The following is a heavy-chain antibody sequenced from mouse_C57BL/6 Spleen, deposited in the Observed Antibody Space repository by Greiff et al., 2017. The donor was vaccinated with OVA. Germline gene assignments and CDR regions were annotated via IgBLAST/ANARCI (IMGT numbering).Heavy chain of an antibody. CDR1: GYSITSGYY. Sequence: EVQLQESGPGLVKPSQSLSLTCSVTGYSITSGYYWNWIRQFPGNKLEWMGYISYDGSNNYNPSLKNRISITRDTSKNQFFLKLNSVTTEDTATYYCARGHDYYWGQGTTLTVSS. CDR2: ISYDGSN. D-gene: IGHD2-4*01. J-gene: IGHJ2*01. V-gene: IGHV3-6*01. CDR3: ARGHDYY.